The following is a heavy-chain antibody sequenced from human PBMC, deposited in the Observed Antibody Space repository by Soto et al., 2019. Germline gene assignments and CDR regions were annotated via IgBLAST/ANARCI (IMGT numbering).Heavy chain of an antibody. Sequence: SETLSLTCAVYGGSFSGYYWSWIRQPPWKGLEWIGEINHSGSTNYNPSLKSRVTISVDTSKNQFSLKLSSVTAADTAVYYCARDEREVVLLWFGELFGNWFDPWGQG. J-gene: IGHJ5*02. V-gene: IGHV4-34*01. D-gene: IGHD3-10*01. CDR1: GGSFSGYY. CDR3: ARDEREVVLLWFGELFGNWFDP. CDR2: INHSGST.